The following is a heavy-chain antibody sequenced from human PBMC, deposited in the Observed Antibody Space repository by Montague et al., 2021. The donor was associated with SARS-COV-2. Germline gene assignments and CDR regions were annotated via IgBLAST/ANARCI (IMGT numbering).Heavy chain of an antibody. CDR1: GGSTASHY. J-gene: IGHJ3*01. CDR2: VYYNGDT. Sequence: SETRSLTCTVSGGSTASHYWNWIRQSPGKRPEWIGYVYYNGDTKYNPSLQSRVTISIDTSENQFSLRLNSVTAADTAVYFCARGWAFDPRGQGRLVTVSS. D-gene: IGHD6-19*01. V-gene: IGHV4-59*08. CDR3: ARGWAFDP.